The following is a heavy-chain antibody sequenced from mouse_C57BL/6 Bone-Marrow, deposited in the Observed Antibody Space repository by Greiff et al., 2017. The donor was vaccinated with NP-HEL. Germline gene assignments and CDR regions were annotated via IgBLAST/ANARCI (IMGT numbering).Heavy chain of an antibody. V-gene: IGHV3-6*01. CDR3: AREAHYYGSSLYYFDY. D-gene: IGHD1-1*01. J-gene: IGHJ2*01. CDR2: ISYDGSN. Sequence: EVQLQESGPGLVKPSQSLSLTCSVTGYSITSGYYWNWIRQFPGNKLEWMGYISYDGSNNYNPSLKNRISITRDTSKNQFFLKLNSVTTEDTATYYCAREAHYYGSSLYYFDYWGQGTTLTVSS. CDR1: GYSITSGYY.